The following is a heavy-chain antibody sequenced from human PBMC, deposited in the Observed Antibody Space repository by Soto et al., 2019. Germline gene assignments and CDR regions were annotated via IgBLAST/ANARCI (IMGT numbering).Heavy chain of an antibody. Sequence: QVQLVESGGGVVQPGRSLRLSCAASGFTFSSYGMHWVRQAPGKGREWVAVISYDGSNKYYADSVKGRFTISRDNSKNALYLQMNSLRAEDTAVYYCAKDLLGPGRAYGMDVWGQGTTVTVSS. CDR2: ISYDGSNK. CDR1: GFTFSSYG. D-gene: IGHD7-27*01. CDR3: AKDLLGPGRAYGMDV. V-gene: IGHV3-30*18. J-gene: IGHJ6*02.